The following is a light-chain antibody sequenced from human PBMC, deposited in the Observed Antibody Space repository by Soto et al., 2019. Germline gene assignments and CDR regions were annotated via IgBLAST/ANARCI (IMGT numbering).Light chain of an antibody. Sequence: QSALTQPPSASASLGASVTLTCTLTSDYSNYKVDWYQQRPQQGPRFVMRVGTGGIVGSKGDDIPDRFSVFGSGLNRYLTISNIQEEDESDYHCGADHGTGSNFVYVFGGGTKVTVL. CDR3: GADHGTGSNFVYV. CDR1: SDYSNYK. CDR2: VGTGGIVG. J-gene: IGLJ2*01. V-gene: IGLV9-49*01.